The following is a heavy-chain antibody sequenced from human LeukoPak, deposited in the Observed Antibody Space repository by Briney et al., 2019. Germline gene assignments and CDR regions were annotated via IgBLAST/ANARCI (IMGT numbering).Heavy chain of an antibody. CDR1: NGSFSNYY. J-gene: IGHJ5*02. CDR3: ARGGGNYLFFCDRGRLDP. V-gene: IGHV4-34*01. D-gene: IGHD2-15*01. CDR2: ISQSGTT. Sequence: SETLSLTCAVNNGSFSNYYWTWIRQSPGKGLQWIGEISQSGTTIYNPSLKSRLTLSMDESKNHLSLTLTSVTAADTALYFCARGGGNYLFFCDRGRLDPWGQGTLVTVSS.